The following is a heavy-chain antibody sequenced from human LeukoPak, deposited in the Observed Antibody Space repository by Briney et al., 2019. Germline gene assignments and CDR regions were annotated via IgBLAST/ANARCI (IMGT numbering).Heavy chain of an antibody. D-gene: IGHD1-1*01. CDR1: GSSISTTNFY. V-gene: IGHV4-39*01. CDR3: ATQTGMYHPCAH. CDR2: VYYSGST. Sequence: SETLSLTCTVSGSSISTTNFYWGWIRQPPGKGLEWIGSVYYSGSTYYNPSLKSRVTISVDTSKNQFSLRLASVTAADTAVYYCATQTGMYHPCAHWGQGALVTVSS. J-gene: IGHJ4*02.